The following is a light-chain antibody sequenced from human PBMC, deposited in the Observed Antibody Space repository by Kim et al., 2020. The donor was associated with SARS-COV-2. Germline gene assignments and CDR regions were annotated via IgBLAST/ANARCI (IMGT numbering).Light chain of an antibody. CDR3: QQYGDSPKT. Sequence: SAGESAALSCRASERVTSTYVAWYQQRPGQAPRLLISDVSSRATGIPDRFSGNGSGTDFTLTISRLEPEDFVMYYCQQYGDSPKTFGQGTTVEVK. J-gene: IGKJ1*01. V-gene: IGKV3-20*01. CDR1: ERVTSTY. CDR2: DVS.